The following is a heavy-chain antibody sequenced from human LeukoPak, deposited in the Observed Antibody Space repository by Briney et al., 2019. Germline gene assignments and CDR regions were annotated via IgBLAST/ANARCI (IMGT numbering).Heavy chain of an antibody. CDR2: INPTGGTT. V-gene: IGHV1-46*01. J-gene: IGHJ3*02. CDR1: GYIFTSYY. D-gene: IGHD6-6*01. Sequence: GASVKVSCKAFGYIFTSYYMHLVRQAPGQGLEWMAIINPTGGTTAYAQKFQGRVTVTRDTSTSTVYMELSSLRSDDTAVYYCARTSVTAPLGAFDIWGQGTMVTVSS. CDR3: ARTSVTAPLGAFDI.